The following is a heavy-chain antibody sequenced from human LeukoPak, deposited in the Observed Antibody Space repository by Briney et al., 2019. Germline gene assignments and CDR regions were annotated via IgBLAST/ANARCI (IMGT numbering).Heavy chain of an antibody. V-gene: IGHV4-4*07. J-gene: IGHJ3*02. D-gene: IGHD2-15*01. CDR3: ARDDAPGLVAATADAFDI. CDR2: IYTSGST. Sequence: SETLSLTCTVSGGSISSYYWSWIRQPAGKGLEWIGRIYTSGSTNYNPSLKSRVTMSVDTSKNQFSLKPSSVTAADTAVYYCARDDAPGLVAATADAFDIWGQGTMVTISS. CDR1: GGSISSYY.